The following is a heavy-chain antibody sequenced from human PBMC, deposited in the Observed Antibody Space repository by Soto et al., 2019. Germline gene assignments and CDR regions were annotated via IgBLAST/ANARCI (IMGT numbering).Heavy chain of an antibody. V-gene: IGHV1-8*01. Sequence: QVQLVQSGAEVKKPGASVKVSCKASGDTFTNYDIKWVRQATGQGLEWMGWMNPNSGNTGYAQKSQXXXTXXRNTSISTAYMELSSLRSEDTAVYYCARGRNGMDVWGQGTTVTVSS. CDR2: MNPNSGNT. CDR1: GDTFTNYD. J-gene: IGHJ6*02. CDR3: ARGRNGMDV.